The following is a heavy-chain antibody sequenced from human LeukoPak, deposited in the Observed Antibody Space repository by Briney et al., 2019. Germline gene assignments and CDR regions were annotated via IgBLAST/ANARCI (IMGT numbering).Heavy chain of an antibody. V-gene: IGHV4-4*07. CDR1: GGSISSYY. CDR3: ARDRYYYDSSGYSLFDY. Sequence: ASETLSLTCTVSGGSISSYYWSWIRQPAGKGLEWIGRIYTSGSTNYNPSLKSRVTISVDTSKNQFSLKLSSVTAADTAVYYCARDRYYYDSSGYSLFDYWGQGTLVTVSS. D-gene: IGHD3-22*01. CDR2: IYTSGST. J-gene: IGHJ4*02.